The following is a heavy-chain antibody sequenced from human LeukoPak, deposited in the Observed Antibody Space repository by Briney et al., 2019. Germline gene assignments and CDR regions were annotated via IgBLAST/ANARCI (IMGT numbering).Heavy chain of an antibody. D-gene: IGHD4-17*01. Sequence: SETLSLTCAVYGGSFSGYYWSWISQPPGKGLEWIGEINHSGSTNYNPSLKSRVTISVDTSKNQFSLKLSSVTAADTAVYYCARGMTTVTTLRNWGQGTLVTVSS. CDR1: GGSFSGYY. V-gene: IGHV4-34*01. J-gene: IGHJ4*02. CDR3: ARGMTTVTTLRN. CDR2: INHSGST.